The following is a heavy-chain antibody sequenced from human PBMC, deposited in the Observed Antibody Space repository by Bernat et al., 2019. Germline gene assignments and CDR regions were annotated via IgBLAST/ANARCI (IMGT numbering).Heavy chain of an antibody. Sequence: QLQLQESGPGLVKPSETLSLTCTVSGGSISSSSYYWGWIRQPPGKGLEWIGSIYYSGSTYYNPSLKSRVTISVDTSKNQFSLKLSSVTAADTAVYYCARYGWHCYGSGSYTDYYGMDVWGQGTTVTVSS. CDR1: GGSISSSSYY. J-gene: IGHJ6*02. CDR2: IYYSGST. D-gene: IGHD3-10*01. V-gene: IGHV4-39*01. CDR3: ARYGWHCYGSGSYTDYYGMDV.